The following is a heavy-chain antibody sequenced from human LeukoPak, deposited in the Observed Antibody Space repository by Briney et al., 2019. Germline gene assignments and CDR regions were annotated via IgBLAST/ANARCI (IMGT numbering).Heavy chain of an antibody. CDR3: ARGAPDYYDSSGYYYVRWFDP. V-gene: IGHV4-34*01. CDR2: INHSGST. CDR1: GGSFSGYY. D-gene: IGHD3-22*01. J-gene: IGHJ5*02. Sequence: SETLSLTCAVYGGSFSGYYWSWIRQPPGKGLEWIGEINHSGSTNYNPSLESRVTISVDTSKNQFSLKLSSVTAADTAVYYCARGAPDYYDSSGYYYVRWFDPWGQGTLVTVSS.